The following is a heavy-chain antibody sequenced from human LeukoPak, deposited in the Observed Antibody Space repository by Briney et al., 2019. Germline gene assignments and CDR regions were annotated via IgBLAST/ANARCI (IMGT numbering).Heavy chain of an antibody. D-gene: IGHD3-9*01. CDR2: ISYDGSNK. CDR3: ARGLLRYFDWLHTMDV. Sequence: GGSLRLSCAASGFTFSSYAMHWVRQAPGKGLEWVAVISYDGSNKYYADSVKGRFTISRDNSKNTLYLQMNSLRAEDTAVYYCARGLLRYFDWLHTMDVWGKGTTVTVSS. CDR1: GFTFSSYA. J-gene: IGHJ6*03. V-gene: IGHV3-30*04.